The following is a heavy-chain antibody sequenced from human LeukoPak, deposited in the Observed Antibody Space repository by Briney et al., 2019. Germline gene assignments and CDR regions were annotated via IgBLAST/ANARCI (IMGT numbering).Heavy chain of an antibody. Sequence: GESLKISCKGCGYSFTSYWIGWVRQMPGKGLGWMGSIYPGDSDTKYSPSFQGQVTISADKSIRTAYLQWSSLKASDTAMYYCARHRLYDILTGYYYMDVWGKGTTVTVSS. D-gene: IGHD3-9*01. CDR1: GYSFTSYW. V-gene: IGHV5-51*01. J-gene: IGHJ6*03. CDR2: IYPGDSDT. CDR3: ARHRLYDILTGYYYMDV.